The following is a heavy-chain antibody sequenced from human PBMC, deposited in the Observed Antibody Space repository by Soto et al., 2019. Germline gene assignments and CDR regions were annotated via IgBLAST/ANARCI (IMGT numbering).Heavy chain of an antibody. CDR2: IIPILGIA. CDR1: GGTFSSYT. CDR3: ERGGAAAGTPDY. J-gene: IGHJ4*02. Sequence: QVQLVQSGAEVKKPGSSVKVSCKASGGTFSSYTISWVRQAPGQGLEWMGRIIPILGIANYAQKFQGRVTITADKSTSTAYMELSSLRAEDTAVYYCERGGAAAGTPDYWGQGTLVTVSS. V-gene: IGHV1-69*02. D-gene: IGHD6-13*01.